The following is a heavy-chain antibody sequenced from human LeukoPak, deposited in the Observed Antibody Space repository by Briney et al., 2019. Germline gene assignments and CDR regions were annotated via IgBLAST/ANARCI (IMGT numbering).Heavy chain of an antibody. CDR1: GFIFNSHW. D-gene: IGHD1-26*01. CDR2: INLDGNDK. J-gene: IGHJ4*02. Sequence: AGGSLRLSCAASGFIFNSHWMSWVRQAPGKGLEWVANINLDGNDKNYVGSVKGRFTISRDNAKNSLYLQMNSLRAEDTAMYYCVRSGSYFSKWGQGTLVTGSS. CDR3: VRSGSYFSK. V-gene: IGHV3-7*01.